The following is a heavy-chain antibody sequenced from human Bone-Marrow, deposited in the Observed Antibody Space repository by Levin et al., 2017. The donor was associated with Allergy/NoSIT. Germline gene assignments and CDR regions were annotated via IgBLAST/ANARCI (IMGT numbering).Heavy chain of an antibody. CDR2: IYYSGST. V-gene: IGHV4-39*01. CDR3: YSYGRQRDAFDI. Sequence: SETLSLTCTVSGGSISSSSYYWGWIRQPPGKGLEWIGSIYYSGSTYYNPSLKSRVTISVDTSKNQFSLKLSSVTAADTAVYYFYSYGRQRDAFDIWGQGTMVTVSS. J-gene: IGHJ3*02. CDR1: GGSISSSSYY. D-gene: IGHD5-18*01.